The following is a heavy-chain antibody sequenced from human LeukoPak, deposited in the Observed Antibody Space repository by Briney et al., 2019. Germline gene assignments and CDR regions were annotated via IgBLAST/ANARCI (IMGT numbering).Heavy chain of an antibody. CDR1: GFTFSRYW. D-gene: IGHD6-19*01. V-gene: IGHV3-74*01. J-gene: IGHJ4*02. Sequence: GGSLRLSCAASGFTFSRYWMHWVRQAPGKGLVWVSRINSEGSSTSYADSVKGRFTISRDNAKNTLYLQMNSLRAEDTAVYYCARDNGYSSGWPFDYWGQGTLVTVSS. CDR3: ARDNGYSSGWPFDY. CDR2: INSEGSST.